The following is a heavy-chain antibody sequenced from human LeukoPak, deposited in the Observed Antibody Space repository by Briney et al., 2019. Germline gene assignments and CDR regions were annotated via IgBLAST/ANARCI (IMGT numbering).Heavy chain of an antibody. V-gene: IGHV1-8*01. CDR3: ARGGGYYYDSSGLAWFDP. J-gene: IGHJ5*02. CDR2: MNPDSGNT. D-gene: IGHD3-22*01. CDR1: GYTFTSYD. Sequence: RASVKVSCKASGYTFTSYDINWVRQATGQGLEWMGWMNPDSGNTGYAQKFQGRVTMTRNTSISTAYMELGSLRSEDTAVYYCARGGGYYYDSSGLAWFDPWGQGTLVTVSS.